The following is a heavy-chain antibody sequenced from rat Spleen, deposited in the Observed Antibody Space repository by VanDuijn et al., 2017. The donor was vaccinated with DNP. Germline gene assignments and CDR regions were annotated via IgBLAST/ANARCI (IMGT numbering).Heavy chain of an antibody. CDR2: IWAGGST. CDR1: GFSLTSNG. V-gene: IGHV2-72*01. J-gene: IGHJ2*01. Sequence: QVQLEESGPGLMQPSETLSLTCTVSGFSLTSNGVGWVRQPLGKGLVWMGTIWAGGSTNYNSAVQSRLSISRDTSKSQVFLKINSLQPEDTGTYYCARHRDYGYNYDYWGQGVMVTVSS. CDR3: ARHRDYGYNYDY. D-gene: IGHD1-9*01.